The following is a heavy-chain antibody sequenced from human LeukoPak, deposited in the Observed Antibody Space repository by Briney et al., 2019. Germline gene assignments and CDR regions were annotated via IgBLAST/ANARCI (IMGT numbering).Heavy chain of an antibody. Sequence: VASVKVSCKASGYTFTSYGISWVRQAPGQGLEWMGWISAYNGNTNYAQKLQGRVTMTTDTSTSTAYMELRSLRSDDTAVYYCARELPHRFGSYPTPFDYWGQGTLVTVSS. D-gene: IGHD1-26*01. CDR2: ISAYNGNT. CDR3: ARELPHRFGSYPTPFDY. V-gene: IGHV1-18*01. CDR1: GYTFTSYG. J-gene: IGHJ4*02.